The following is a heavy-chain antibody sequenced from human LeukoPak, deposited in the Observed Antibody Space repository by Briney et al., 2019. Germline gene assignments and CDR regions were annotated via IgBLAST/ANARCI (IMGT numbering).Heavy chain of an antibody. D-gene: IGHD3-22*01. J-gene: IGHJ4*02. Sequence: ASVKVSCKASGYTFTTYGFTWVRQAPGQGLEWMGWISAYNGNTNYTQNLQGRVTMTTDTSTSTAYMELRSLTSDDTAVYYCAGDESPNISGYSDYWGQGTLVTVSS. CDR2: ISAYNGNT. V-gene: IGHV1-18*01. CDR1: GYTFTTYG. CDR3: AGDESPNISGYSDY.